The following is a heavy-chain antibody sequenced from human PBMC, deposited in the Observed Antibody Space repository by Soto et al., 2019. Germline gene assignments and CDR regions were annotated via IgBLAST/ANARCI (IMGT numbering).Heavy chain of an antibody. Sequence: SETLSLTCAVSGGSISSINWWSWVRQPPGKGLEWIGEIYHSGSSNYKPSLKSRVTISVDNFKNQFSLELSSVTVADTAVYYCARYIAASGTFYFDYWGQGTLVTVSS. CDR1: GGSISSINW. J-gene: IGHJ4*02. CDR2: IYHSGSS. D-gene: IGHD6-13*01. CDR3: ARYIAASGTFYFDY. V-gene: IGHV4-4*02.